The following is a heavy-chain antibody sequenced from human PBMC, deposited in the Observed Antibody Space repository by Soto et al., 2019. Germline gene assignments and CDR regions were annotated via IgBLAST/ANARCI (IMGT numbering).Heavy chain of an antibody. V-gene: IGHV3-23*01. CDR3: ASNSRLYYYYGMDV. J-gene: IGHJ6*02. CDR1: GFTFSSYA. Sequence: PGGSLRLSCAASGFTFSSYAMSWVRQAPGKGLEWVSAISGGGGSTCYADSVKGRFTISRDNSMNTLFLQMNSLRAEDTAVYYCASNSRLYYYYGMDVWGQGTTVTVSS. CDR2: ISGGGGST.